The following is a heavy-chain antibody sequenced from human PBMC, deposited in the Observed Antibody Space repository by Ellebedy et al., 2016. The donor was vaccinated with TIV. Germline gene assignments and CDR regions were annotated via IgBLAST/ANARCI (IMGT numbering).Heavy chain of an antibody. V-gene: IGHV3-48*02. J-gene: IGHJ5*02. CDR1: GFTFSSYS. D-gene: IGHD3-10*01. Sequence: GGSLRLXXAASGFTFSSYSMNWVRQAPGKGLEWVSYISSSSSTIYYADSVKGRFTISRGNAKNSLYLQMNSLRDEDTAVYYCAREGSRSNNWFDPWGQGTLVTVSS. CDR3: AREGSRSNNWFDP. CDR2: ISSSSSTI.